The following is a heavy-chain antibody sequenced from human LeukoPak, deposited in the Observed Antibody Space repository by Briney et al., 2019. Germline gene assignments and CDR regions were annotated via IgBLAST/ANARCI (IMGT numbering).Heavy chain of an antibody. CDR3: ARDKGTIFGVYGMDV. J-gene: IGHJ6*02. V-gene: IGHV3-21*01. D-gene: IGHD3-3*01. CDR2: ISSSSSYI. CDR1: GFTFSSYA. Sequence: PGGSLRLSCAASGFTFSSYAMHWVRQAPGKGLEWVSSISSSSSYIYYADSVKGRFTISRDNAKNSLYLQMNSLRAEDTAVYYCARDKGTIFGVYGMDVWVQGTTVTVSS.